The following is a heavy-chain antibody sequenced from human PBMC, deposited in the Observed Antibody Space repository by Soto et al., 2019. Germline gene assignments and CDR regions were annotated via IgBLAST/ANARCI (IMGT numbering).Heavy chain of an antibody. D-gene: IGHD2-2*02. CDR2: ISAYNGNT. V-gene: IGHV1-18*04. CDR1: GYTFTSYG. Sequence: ASVKVSCKASGYTFTSYGISWVRQAPGQGLEWMGWISAYNGNTNYAQKLQGRVTMTTDTSTSTAYMELRSLRSDGTAVYYCARDRRCSSTSCYTFGNWFDPWGQGTLVTVSS. CDR3: ARDRRCSSTSCYTFGNWFDP. J-gene: IGHJ5*02.